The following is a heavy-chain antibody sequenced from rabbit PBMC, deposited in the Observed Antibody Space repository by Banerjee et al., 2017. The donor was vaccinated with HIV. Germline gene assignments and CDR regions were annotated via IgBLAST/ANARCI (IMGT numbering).Heavy chain of an antibody. J-gene: IGHJ6*01. Sequence: QSLEESGGDLVKPGASLTLTCTASGLDFSSSYWICWIRQAPGKVLEWIGCIYTGDDDTNYATWAKGRFTISKTASTVDLRMTSLTAADTATYFCARAGGYRDFGLWGPGTLVTVS. D-gene: IGHD2-1*01. V-gene: IGHV1S40*01. CDR2: IYTGDDDT. CDR1: GLDFSSSYW. CDR3: ARAGGYRDFGL.